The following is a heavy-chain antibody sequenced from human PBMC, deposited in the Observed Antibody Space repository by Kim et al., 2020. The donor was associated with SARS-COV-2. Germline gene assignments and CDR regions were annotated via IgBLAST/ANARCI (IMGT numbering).Heavy chain of an antibody. Sequence: SETLSLTCTVSGGSISSDGYYWSWIRQYPGKGLEWIAYISYSGSTYYNPSVKSRVTMSVDTSKNQFSLKLYSVTAADTAVYYCARDRITGTTGGFDYWG. D-gene: IGHD1-20*01. V-gene: IGHV4-31*03. CDR1: GGSISSDGYY. CDR3: ARDRITGTTGGFDY. CDR2: ISYSGST. J-gene: IGHJ4*01.